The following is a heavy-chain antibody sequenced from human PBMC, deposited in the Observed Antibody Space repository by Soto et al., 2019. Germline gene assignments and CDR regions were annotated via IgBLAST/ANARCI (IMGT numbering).Heavy chain of an antibody. CDR1: RDSITTYS. CDR2: IYYSGSA. V-gene: IGHV4-59*07. J-gene: IGHJ6*02. Sequence: PSDTLSLTCTLSRDSITTYSWVWIRLPPGRGLEWIGYIYYSGSASYNPSLESRIIISIDTSKNQFSLRLRSVTAADTAMYYCARFWSGSYGLDVWGQGTTVT. D-gene: IGHD3-3*01. CDR3: ARFWSGSYGLDV.